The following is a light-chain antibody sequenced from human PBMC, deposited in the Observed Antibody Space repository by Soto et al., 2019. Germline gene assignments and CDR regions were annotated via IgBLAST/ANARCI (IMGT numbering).Light chain of an antibody. J-gene: IGKJ1*01. Sequence: DIQMTQSPSSVSASVGDRVTITCRASQGISSRVAWYHQKPGTPPKLLIYAASTLQSGVPSRFSGSGSGTDFTLTISSLQHEDFATYYCQQANNFPWTFGQGTKVAIK. CDR2: AAS. CDR1: QGISSR. V-gene: IGKV1-12*01. CDR3: QQANNFPWT.